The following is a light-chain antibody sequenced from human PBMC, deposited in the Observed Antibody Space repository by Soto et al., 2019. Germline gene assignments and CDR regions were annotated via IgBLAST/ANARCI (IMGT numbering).Light chain of an antibody. CDR2: AAS. CDR1: QDIRNF. J-gene: IGKJ3*01. Sequence: DSQMTQSPTSLSASVGDRVTITCRASQDIRNFVAWYQQKPGKAPKLMNYAASTLQSGVPSRFSDNGSGTDFTLTINSLQPEDVATYSCQKYSSVPVFGPGTKVEIK. V-gene: IGKV1-27*01. CDR3: QKYSSVPV.